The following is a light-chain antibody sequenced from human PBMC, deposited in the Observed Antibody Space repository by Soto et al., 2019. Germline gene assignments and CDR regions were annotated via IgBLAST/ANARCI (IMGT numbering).Light chain of an antibody. CDR3: QRLNTYPRT. V-gene: IGKV1-9*01. J-gene: IGKJ1*01. CDR1: QDISSY. CDR2: AAS. Sequence: DIQLTQSPSFLAASVGHRVTLTCRASQDISSYLAWYQQKPGKAPKVLIYAASSLENGVTSRFSGSGSGTEFTLTISSLQPEDFATYYCQRLNTYPRTFGPGTKVEI.